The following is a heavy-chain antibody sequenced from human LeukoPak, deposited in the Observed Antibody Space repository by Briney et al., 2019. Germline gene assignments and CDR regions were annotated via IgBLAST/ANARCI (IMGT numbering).Heavy chain of an antibody. D-gene: IGHD3-22*01. CDR2: IYTSGST. V-gene: IGHV4-61*02. CDR1: GNSISSGNYY. Sequence: SETLSLTCTVSGNSISSGNYYWSWIRQPAGKGLEWIGRIYTSGSTNYNPSLKSRVTISVDTSKNQFSLRLNSVTATDTAMYYCARGPYSYDSSGCFDYWGQGALVTVSS. CDR3: ARGPYSYDSSGCFDY. J-gene: IGHJ4*02.